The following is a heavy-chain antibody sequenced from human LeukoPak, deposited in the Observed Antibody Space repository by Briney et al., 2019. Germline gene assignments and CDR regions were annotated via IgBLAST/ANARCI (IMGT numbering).Heavy chain of an antibody. CDR3: ARNRRLGGRNCSGGSCGTYYYYGMDV. J-gene: IGHJ6*02. D-gene: IGHD2-15*01. V-gene: IGHV4-34*01. Sequence: KPSETLSLTCAVYGGSFSGYYWSWIRQPPGKGLEWIGEINHSGSTNYNPSLKSRVTISVDTSKNQFSLKLSSVTAADTAVYYCARNRRLGGRNCSGGSCGTYYYYGMDVWGQGTTVTVSS. CDR1: GGSFSGYY. CDR2: INHSGST.